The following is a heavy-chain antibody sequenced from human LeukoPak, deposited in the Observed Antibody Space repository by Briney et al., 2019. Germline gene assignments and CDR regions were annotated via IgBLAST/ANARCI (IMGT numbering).Heavy chain of an antibody. CDR3: ARDQGGYSYPDAFDI. CDR2: ISYDGSNK. V-gene: IGHV3-30-3*01. Sequence: PGGSLRLSCAASGFTFSSYAMHWVRQAPGKGLEWVAVISYDGSNKYYADSVKGRFTISRDNSKNTLYLQMNSLRAEDTAVYYCARDQGGYSYPDAFDIWGQGTMVTVSS. CDR1: GFTFSSYA. J-gene: IGHJ3*02. D-gene: IGHD5-18*01.